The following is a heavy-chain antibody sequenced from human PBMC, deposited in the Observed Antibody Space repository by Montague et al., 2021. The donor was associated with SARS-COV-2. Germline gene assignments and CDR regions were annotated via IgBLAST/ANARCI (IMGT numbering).Heavy chain of an antibody. CDR3: ARIPAPHYDILTGYYLIPYFDY. CDR2: ISSSGSTI. Sequence: SLRLSCAASGFTSSDYYMSWIRQAPGKGLEWVSYISSSGSTIYXXXSXXXRFXISRDNAKNSLYLQMNSLRAEDTAVYYCARIPAPHYDILTGYYLIPYFDYWGQGTLVTVSS. V-gene: IGHV3-11*01. D-gene: IGHD3-9*01. CDR1: GFTSSDYY. J-gene: IGHJ4*02.